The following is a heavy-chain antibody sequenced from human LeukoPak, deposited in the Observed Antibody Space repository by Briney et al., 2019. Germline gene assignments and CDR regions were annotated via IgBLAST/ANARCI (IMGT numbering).Heavy chain of an antibody. Sequence: ASVKVSCKASGYTFTGYYMHWVRQAPGQGFEWMGRINPNSGGTNYAQKFQGRVTMTRDTSISTAYMELSRLRSDDTAVYYCARGIAVAGTRSNWFDPWGQGTLVTVSS. CDR3: ARGIAVAGTRSNWFDP. CDR1: GYTFTGYY. D-gene: IGHD6-19*01. CDR2: INPNSGGT. J-gene: IGHJ5*02. V-gene: IGHV1-2*06.